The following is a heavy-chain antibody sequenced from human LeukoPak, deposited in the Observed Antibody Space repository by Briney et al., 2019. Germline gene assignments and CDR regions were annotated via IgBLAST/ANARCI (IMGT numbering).Heavy chain of an antibody. J-gene: IGHJ4*02. V-gene: IGHV4-4*07. D-gene: IGHD6-6*01. Sequence: SETLSLTCTVSGGSFSSYYWSWIRQPAGKGLEWIGRIYTSGSTNHNPSLTSRVTMSVDTSKNQSSLNLSSVAAADTAVYYCARGPRYSSSSGNFAYWGQGTLVTVSS. CDR3: ARGPRYSSSSGNFAY. CDR1: GGSFSSYY. CDR2: IYTSGST.